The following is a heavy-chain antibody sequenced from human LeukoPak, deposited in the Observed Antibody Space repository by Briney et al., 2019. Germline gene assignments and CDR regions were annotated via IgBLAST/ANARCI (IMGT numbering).Heavy chain of an antibody. CDR2: IYDIGST. D-gene: IGHD4-23*01. J-gene: IGHJ3*02. V-gene: IGHV4-31*03. Sequence: NPSQTLSLTCTVSGGSIRGGGYYWSWIRQHPEKGLEWIGYIYDIGSTDYNPSFKSRFTLSVDTSKNQFSLKVNSVTAADTAVYYCARGPTVAQDAFDIWGPGTMVTVSS. CDR1: GGSIRGGGYY. CDR3: ARGPTVAQDAFDI.